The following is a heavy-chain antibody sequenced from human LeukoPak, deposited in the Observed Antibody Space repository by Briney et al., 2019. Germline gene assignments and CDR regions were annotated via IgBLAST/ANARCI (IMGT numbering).Heavy chain of an antibody. CDR2: ISGSGGNT. CDR3: AKGVDILTGYYRAQGMDV. CDR1: GFTFSTYA. V-gene: IGHV3-23*01. Sequence: GGYLRLSCAASGFTFSTYAMSWVRQAPGKGLEWVSAISGSGGNTYYADSVKGRFTISRDNSENTLYLQMNSLRAEDTAVYYCAKGVDILTGYYRAQGMDVWGQGTTVTVSS. J-gene: IGHJ6*02. D-gene: IGHD3-9*01.